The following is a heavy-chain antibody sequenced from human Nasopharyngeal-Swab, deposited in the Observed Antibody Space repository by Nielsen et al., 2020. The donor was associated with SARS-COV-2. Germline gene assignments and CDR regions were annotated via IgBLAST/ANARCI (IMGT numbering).Heavy chain of an antibody. J-gene: IGHJ4*02. D-gene: IGHD3-3*01. CDR1: GGSISSYY. Sequence: SETLSLTCTVSGGSISSYYWSWIRQPPGKGLEWIGYIYYSGSTNYNPPLKSRVTISVDTSKNQFSLKLSSVTAADTAVYYCARVITIFGVGPYYFDYWGQGTLVTVSS. V-gene: IGHV4-59*08. CDR3: ARVITIFGVGPYYFDY. CDR2: IYYSGST.